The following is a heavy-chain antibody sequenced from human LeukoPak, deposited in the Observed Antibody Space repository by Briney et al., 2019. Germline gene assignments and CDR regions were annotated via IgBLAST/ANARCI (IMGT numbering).Heavy chain of an antibody. CDR3: AISSYDAFDI. V-gene: IGHV3-23*01. Sequence: GGSLRLSCATSGFTFTNYAMNWVRQAPGKGLEWVSVISGSGGSTYYADSVKGRFTISRDNAKNSLYLQMNSLRAEDTAVYYCAISSYDAFDIWGQGTMVTVSS. J-gene: IGHJ3*02. D-gene: IGHD2/OR15-2a*01. CDR2: ISGSGGST. CDR1: GFTFTNYA.